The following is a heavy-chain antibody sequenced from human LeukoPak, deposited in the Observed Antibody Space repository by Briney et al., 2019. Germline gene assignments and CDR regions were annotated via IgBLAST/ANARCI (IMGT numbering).Heavy chain of an antibody. D-gene: IGHD3/OR15-3a*01. Sequence: PGGSLRLSCAASGFSFSTYSFHWVRQAPGKGLEWVAVISDNELNKFYADSVKGRFTISRDNSKSTVYLQMNSLRPEDTAVYYCAGDDGVDYYFAYLDLWGRGTLVAVSS. V-gene: IGHV3-30*04. CDR2: ISDNELNK. CDR3: AGDDGVDYYFAYLDL. CDR1: GFSFSTYS. J-gene: IGHJ2*01.